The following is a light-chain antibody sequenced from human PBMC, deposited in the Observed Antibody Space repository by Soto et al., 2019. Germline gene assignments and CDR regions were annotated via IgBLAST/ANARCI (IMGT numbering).Light chain of an antibody. CDR2: SSN. CDR3: ATWDDSLHGYV. J-gene: IGLJ1*01. CDR1: NSNIGNNK. Sequence: QSVLTQPPSASTTPGQKVTITCSGSNSNIGNNKVNWYQQLPGTAPKLLIYSSNQRPSGVPDRFSGSKAGTSASLAISGLQSEDEANYYCATWDDSLHGYVFGAGTKLTVL. V-gene: IGLV1-44*01.